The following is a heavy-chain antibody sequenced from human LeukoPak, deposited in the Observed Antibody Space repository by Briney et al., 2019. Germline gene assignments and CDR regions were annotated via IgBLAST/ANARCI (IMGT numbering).Heavy chain of an antibody. D-gene: IGHD2-15*01. Sequence: GGSLRLSCAASGLTFSKDDFHWVRQAPGKGLEWVAAIGVTGDTYYADSVKGRFTISREDAANSLYLQMRSLGAGDTALYYCTKEFCGSRAACAGGSYYDFWGRGALVTVSP. CDR3: TKEFCGSRAACAGGSYYDF. CDR2: IGVTGDT. V-gene: IGHV3-13*01. J-gene: IGHJ2*01. CDR1: GLTFSKDD.